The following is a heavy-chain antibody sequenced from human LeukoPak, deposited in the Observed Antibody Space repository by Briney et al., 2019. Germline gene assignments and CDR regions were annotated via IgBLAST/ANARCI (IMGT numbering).Heavy chain of an antibody. D-gene: IGHD3-10*01. CDR1: GGSISSYY. CDR2: IYYSGST. CDR3: ARDGYGSGTSHDYYYYYYMDV. Sequence: PSETLSLTCTVSGGSISSYYWSWIRQPPGKGLEWIGYIYYSGSTNYNPSLKSRVTISVDTSKNQFSLKLSSVTAADTAVYYCARDGYGSGTSHDYYYYYYMDVWGKGTTVTVSS. J-gene: IGHJ6*03. V-gene: IGHV4-59*01.